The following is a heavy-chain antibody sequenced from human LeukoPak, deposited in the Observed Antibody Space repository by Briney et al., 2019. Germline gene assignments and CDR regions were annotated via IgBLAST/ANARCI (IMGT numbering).Heavy chain of an antibody. CDR1: GYAFINYG. CDR2: ISAYNGNT. D-gene: IGHD3-10*01. Sequence: ASVKVSCMGSGYAFINYGISWVRQAPGQGREWMGWISAYNGNTNYAQKLQGRVTMTTDTSTSTAYMELKSLRSDHTAVYYCARDRQAAQYDYVSGSYYFPPPPHPNDYWGQGTLVTVSS. V-gene: IGHV1-18*01. J-gene: IGHJ4*02. CDR3: ARDRQAAQYDYVSGSYYFPPPPHPNDY.